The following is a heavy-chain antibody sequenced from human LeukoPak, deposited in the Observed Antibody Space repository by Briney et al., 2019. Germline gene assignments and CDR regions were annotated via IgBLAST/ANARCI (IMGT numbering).Heavy chain of an antibody. D-gene: IGHD3-22*01. CDR3: ARATYYDSSGYYRYFDY. CDR1: GGSISSSSYY. J-gene: IGHJ4*02. V-gene: IGHV4-61*01. CDR2: IYYNGYT. Sequence: ASETLSLTCTVSGGSISSSSYYWSWIRQPPGKGLEWIGYIYYNGYTKYNPSLKSRVTISVDTSKNQFSLNLSSVTAADTAVYYCARATYYDSSGYYRYFDYWGQGTLVTVSS.